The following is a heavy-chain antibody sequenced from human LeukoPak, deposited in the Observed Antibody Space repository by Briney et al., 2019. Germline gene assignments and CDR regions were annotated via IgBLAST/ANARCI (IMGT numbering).Heavy chain of an antibody. D-gene: IGHD4-17*01. CDR1: GFTFSSYE. Sequence: GGSLRLSCAASGFTFSSYEMNWVRQAPGKGLEWVSYISSSGSTIYYADSVKGRFTISRDNAKNSLYLQMNSLRAEDTAVYYCARVTAYGDYYWFDPWGQGTLVTVSS. CDR3: ARVTAYGDYYWFDP. J-gene: IGHJ5*02. V-gene: IGHV3-48*03. CDR2: ISSSGSTI.